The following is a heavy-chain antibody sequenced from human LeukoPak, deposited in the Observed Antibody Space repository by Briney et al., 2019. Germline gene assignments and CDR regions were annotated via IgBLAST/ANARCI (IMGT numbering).Heavy chain of an antibody. Sequence: GGSLRLSCAASGFTFSSYAMSWVRQAPGKGLEWVSAISGSGGSTYYADSVKGRFTISRDNSKNTLYLQMNSLRAQDTAVYYCAKEDYDSSGYYAYYFDYWGQGTLVTVSS. J-gene: IGHJ4*02. CDR2: ISGSGGST. D-gene: IGHD3-22*01. V-gene: IGHV3-23*01. CDR1: GFTFSSYA. CDR3: AKEDYDSSGYYAYYFDY.